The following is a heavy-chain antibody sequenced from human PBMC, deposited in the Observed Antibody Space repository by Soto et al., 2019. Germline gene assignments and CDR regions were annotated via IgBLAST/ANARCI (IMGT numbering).Heavy chain of an antibody. CDR2: ISTDGSIT. Sequence: EVQLVESGGGLVQPGGSLRLSRTTSGFTFSTSWMHWVRQTPGKGLLWVSHISTDGSITNYADSAKGRFTISRDNAKNTLFLQMNNLRAEDTAVYFCARDIGYGGNWGQGTLVTVSS. CDR1: GFTFSTSW. D-gene: IGHD3-16*01. CDR3: ARDIGYGGN. V-gene: IGHV3-74*01. J-gene: IGHJ4*02.